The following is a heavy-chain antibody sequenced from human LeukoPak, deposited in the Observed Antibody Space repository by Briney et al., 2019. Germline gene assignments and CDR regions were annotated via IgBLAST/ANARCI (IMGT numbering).Heavy chain of an antibody. J-gene: IGHJ5*02. D-gene: IGHD4-11*01. CDR1: GYSISSGYY. V-gene: IGHV4-38-2*02. CDR3: ARRVTTVTTSWFDP. Sequence: SETLSLTCSVSGYSISSGYYGGWIRQPPGKGLEYIGNIYHSGSTYYSPSLKSRVTISVDTSRNQFSLKVYSVTAADTAVYFCARRVTTVTTSWFDPWGQGTLVTVSS. CDR2: IYHSGST.